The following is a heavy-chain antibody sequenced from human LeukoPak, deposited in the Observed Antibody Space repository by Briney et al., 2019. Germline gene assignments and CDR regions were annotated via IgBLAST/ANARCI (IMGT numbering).Heavy chain of an antibody. Sequence: SQTLSLTCTVSGGSISSGGYYWSWIRQPPGKGLEWIGYIYYSGSTYYNPSLKSRVTISVDTPKNQFSLKLSSVTAADTAVYYCARGRGQQLVLLVDWFDPWGQGTLVTVSS. V-gene: IGHV4-31*03. CDR2: IYYSGST. D-gene: IGHD6-13*01. J-gene: IGHJ5*02. CDR3: ARGRGQQLVLLVDWFDP. CDR1: GGSISSGGYY.